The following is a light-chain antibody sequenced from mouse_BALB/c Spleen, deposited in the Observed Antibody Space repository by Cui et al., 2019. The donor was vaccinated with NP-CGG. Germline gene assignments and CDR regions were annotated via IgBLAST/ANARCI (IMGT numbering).Light chain of an antibody. V-gene: IGLV1*01. CDR3: TLWYSNHWV. CDR1: PGTVTSNNF. CDR2: GTN. Sequence: QAVVTQESALTTSPGETVTLTCRSSPGTVTSNNFANWVQEKPDHLFTGLIGGTNNRAPGVPARFSGSLIGDKAALTITGAQTEDETIYFCTLWYSNHWVFGGGTKLTVL. J-gene: IGLJ1*01.